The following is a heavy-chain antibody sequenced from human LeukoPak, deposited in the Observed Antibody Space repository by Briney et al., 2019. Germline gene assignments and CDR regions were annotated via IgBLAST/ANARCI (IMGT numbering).Heavy chain of an antibody. CDR2: IDPSDSYT. V-gene: IGHV5-10-1*01. J-gene: IGHJ4*02. CDR3: GSLYGDYDY. CDR1: GYSFTSYW. Sequence: RESLKISCKGSGYSFTSYWINWVRQMPGKGLEWMGRIDPSDSYTNYSPSFQGHVTISADKSISTAYLQWSSLKASDTAMYYCGSLYGDYDYWGQGTLVTVSP. D-gene: IGHD4-17*01.